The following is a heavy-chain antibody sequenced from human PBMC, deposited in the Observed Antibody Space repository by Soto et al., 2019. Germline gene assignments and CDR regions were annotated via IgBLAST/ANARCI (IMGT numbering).Heavy chain of an antibody. CDR2: ISNDGNIK. CDR1: GFTFSSYA. CDR3: ARGALDY. V-gene: IGHV3-30-3*01. J-gene: IGHJ4*02. Sequence: GGSLRLSCAASGFTFSSYAMHWVRQAPGKGLEWVALISNDGNIKYYADSVKGRFTISRDNSKNTLYLQMNSLRVEDTAVYYCARGALDYWGQGTLVTVCS.